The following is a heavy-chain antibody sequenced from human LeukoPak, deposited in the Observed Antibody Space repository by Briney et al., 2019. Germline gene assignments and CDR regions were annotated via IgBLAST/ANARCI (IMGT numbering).Heavy chain of an antibody. CDR3: ARHYSGSSDFDY. CDR2: IYYSGST. CDR1: GGSISSYY. V-gene: IGHV4-59*08. D-gene: IGHD6-6*01. Sequence: PSETLSLTCTVSGGSISSYYWSWIRQPPGKGLEWIGYIYYSGSTNYNPSLKSRVTISVDTSKNQFSLKLSSVTAADTAVYYCARHYSGSSDFDYWGQGTLVTVSS. J-gene: IGHJ4*02.